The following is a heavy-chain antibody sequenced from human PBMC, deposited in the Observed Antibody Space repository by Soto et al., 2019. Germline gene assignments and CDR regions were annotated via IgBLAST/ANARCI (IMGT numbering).Heavy chain of an antibody. CDR1: GGTFSSYA. CDR2: IIPIFGTA. D-gene: IGHD2-15*01. CDR3: ARVLRRNCSGGSCTYNWFDP. J-gene: IGHJ5*02. V-gene: IGHV1-69*01. Sequence: QVQLVQSGAEVKKPGSSVKVSCKASGGTFSSYAISWVRQAPGQGLEWMGGIIPIFGTANYAQKFQGRVKITEDESTSTAYMEMSSLKSEDPAVYYCARVLRRNCSGGSCTYNWFDPWGQGTLVTVSS.